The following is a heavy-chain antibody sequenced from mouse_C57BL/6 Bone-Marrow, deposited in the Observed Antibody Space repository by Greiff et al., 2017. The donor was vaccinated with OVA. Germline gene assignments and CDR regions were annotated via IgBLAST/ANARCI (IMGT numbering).Heavy chain of an antibody. Sequence: EVKLMESGGGLVQPGESLKLSCESNEYEFPSHDMSWVRKTPEKRLELVAAINSDGGSTYYPDTMERRFIISRDNTKKTLYLQMSSLRSEDTALYDCARQEVGLGYFDVWGTGTTVTVSS. CDR2: INSDGGST. J-gene: IGHJ1*03. CDR1: EYEFPSHD. CDR3: ARQEVGLGYFDV. D-gene: IGHD4-1*01. V-gene: IGHV5-2*01.